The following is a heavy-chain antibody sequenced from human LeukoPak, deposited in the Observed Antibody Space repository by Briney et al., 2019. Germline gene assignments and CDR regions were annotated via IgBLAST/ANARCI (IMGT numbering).Heavy chain of an antibody. D-gene: IGHD2-15*01. CDR2: VSSGSSTI. CDR1: GFTFSNYA. Sequence: GGSLRLSCAASGFTFSNYAMSWVRQAPGKGLEWVSYVSSGSSTIYYADSVKGRFTISRDNAKNSLYLQMNSLKDEDTAVYYCAISWGYYFDYWGQGTLVTVSS. J-gene: IGHJ4*02. CDR3: AISWGYYFDY. V-gene: IGHV3-48*02.